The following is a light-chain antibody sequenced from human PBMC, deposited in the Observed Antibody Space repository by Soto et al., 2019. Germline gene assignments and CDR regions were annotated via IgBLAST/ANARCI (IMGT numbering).Light chain of an antibody. Sequence: EIVLTQSPATLSVSPWEIATLSFISSQSVSSNLAWYQQKPGQAPRLLISGASTRATGIPARFSGSGSETEFTLTISSLQSEDFAVYYCQQYNSWPITFGGGTKVDI. CDR2: GAS. V-gene: IGKV3-15*01. CDR3: QQYNSWPIT. CDR1: QSVSSN. J-gene: IGKJ4*01.